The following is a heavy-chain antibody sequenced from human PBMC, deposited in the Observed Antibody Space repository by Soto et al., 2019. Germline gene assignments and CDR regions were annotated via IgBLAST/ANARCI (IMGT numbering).Heavy chain of an antibody. D-gene: IGHD6-19*01. CDR3: ARGIAVALDAFDI. Sequence: PGGSLRLSCAASGFTFSSYSMNWVRQAPGKGLEWVSYISSSSSTIYYADSVKGRFTISRDNAKNSLYLQMNSLRAEDTAVYYCARGIAVALDAFDIWGQGTMVTVSS. CDR2: ISSSSSTI. J-gene: IGHJ3*02. V-gene: IGHV3-48*01. CDR1: GFTFSSYS.